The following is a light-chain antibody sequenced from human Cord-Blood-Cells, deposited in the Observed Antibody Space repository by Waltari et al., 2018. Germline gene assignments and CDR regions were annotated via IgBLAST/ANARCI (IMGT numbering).Light chain of an antibody. CDR2: GAA. CDR3: QQYNNWPPLT. CDR1: RSVSSN. Sequence: EIVMTQSLATLSVSPGERATLSCRAGRSVSSNLAWYQQKPGQAPRLLIYGAATRATSIPARCSSSRSGTEFTLTISSLQSEDFAVYYCQQYNNWPPLTFGGGTKVEIK. J-gene: IGKJ4*01. V-gene: IGKV3-15*01.